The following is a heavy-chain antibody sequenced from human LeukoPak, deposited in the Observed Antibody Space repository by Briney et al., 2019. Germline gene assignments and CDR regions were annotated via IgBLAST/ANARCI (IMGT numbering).Heavy chain of an antibody. D-gene: IGHD3-22*01. CDR2: IRSDSSNE. Sequence: QAGGSLRLSCVMSGFTFRSYGMHWVRQAPGKGLEWVTLIRSDSSNEYYADSVKGRFTISRDNSKNTLYLQMNSLRAEDTAVYYCARAWYYDSSGYLGDWGQGTLVTVSS. CDR1: GFTFRSYG. J-gene: IGHJ4*02. V-gene: IGHV3-30*02. CDR3: ARAWYYDSSGYLGD.